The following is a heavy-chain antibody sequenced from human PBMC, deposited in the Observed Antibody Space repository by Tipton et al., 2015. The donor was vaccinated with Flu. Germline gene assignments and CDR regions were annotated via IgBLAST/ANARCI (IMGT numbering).Heavy chain of an antibody. CDR3: AGFSSPRYSCYGMDV. CDR1: GYSFTSYW. J-gene: IGHJ6*02. CDR2: IYPGDSDT. Sequence: QLVQSGAEVKKPGESLKISCKGSGYSFTSYWIGWVRQMPGKGLEWMGIIYPGDSDTRYSPSFQGQVTISADKSISTAYLQWSSLKASDPAMYSCAGFSSPRYSCYGMDVWGQGTPVTVSS. D-gene: IGHD2/OR15-2a*01. V-gene: IGHV5-51*01.